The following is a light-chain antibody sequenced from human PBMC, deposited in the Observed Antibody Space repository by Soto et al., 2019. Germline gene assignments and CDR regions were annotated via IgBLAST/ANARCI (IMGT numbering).Light chain of an antibody. J-gene: IGLJ2*01. V-gene: IGLV2-23*01. CDR2: EGS. Sequence: QSALTQPASVSGSPGQSITISCTGTSSDVGSYNLVSWYQQHPGKAPKLMIYEGSKRPSGVSNRFSGSKSGNTASLTISGLQDEDEADYYCCSYVGSSRVFGGGTQLTVL. CDR1: SSDVGSYNL. CDR3: CSYVGSSRV.